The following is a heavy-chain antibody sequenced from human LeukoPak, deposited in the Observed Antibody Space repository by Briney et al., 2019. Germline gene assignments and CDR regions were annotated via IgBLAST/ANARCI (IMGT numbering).Heavy chain of an antibody. V-gene: IGHV3-23*01. D-gene: IGHD2-2*01. J-gene: IGHJ6*03. CDR3: AKVGYCSSTSCFTSLYYYMDV. Sequence: GGSLRLSCAASGFTFSSYAMSWVRQAPGKGLEWVSAISGSGGSTYYTDSVKGRFTISRDNSKNTLYLQMNSLRAEDTAVYYCAKVGYCSSTSCFTSLYYYMDVWGKGTTVTVSS. CDR2: ISGSGGST. CDR1: GFTFSSYA.